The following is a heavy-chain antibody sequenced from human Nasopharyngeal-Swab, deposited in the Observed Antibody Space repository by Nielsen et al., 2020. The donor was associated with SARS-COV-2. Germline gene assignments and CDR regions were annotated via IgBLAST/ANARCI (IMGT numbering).Heavy chain of an antibody. CDR2: IKPDGSEK. Sequence: GESLKISCAASGLTFSGHWMTWVRQSPGKGLEWVANIKPDGSEKYYVDSVKGRFAISRDNAKNSLYLQMNNLRADDAAVYYCASRPADTNYYAVLGYWGQGALVTVSS. CDR3: ASRPADTNYYAVLGY. V-gene: IGHV3-7*03. J-gene: IGHJ4*02. CDR1: GLTFSGHW. D-gene: IGHD3-22*01.